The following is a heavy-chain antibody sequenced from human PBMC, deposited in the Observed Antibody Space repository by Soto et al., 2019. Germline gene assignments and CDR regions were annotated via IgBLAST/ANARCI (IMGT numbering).Heavy chain of an antibody. CDR3: ARGGYYDFWSGSLGYYGIDV. CDR2: ISAYNGNT. CDR1: GYTFTSYG. V-gene: IGHV1-18*04. Sequence: ASVKVSCKASGYTFTSYGISWVRQAPGQGLEWMGWISAYNGNTNYAQKLQGRVTMTTDTSTSTAYMELRSLRSDDTAVYYCARGGYYDFWSGSLGYYGIDVWGQGTTVTVSS. D-gene: IGHD3-3*01. J-gene: IGHJ6*02.